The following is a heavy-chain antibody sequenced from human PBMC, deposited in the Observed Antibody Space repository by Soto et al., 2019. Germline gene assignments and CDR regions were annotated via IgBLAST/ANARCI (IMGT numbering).Heavy chain of an antibody. CDR3: ARTPYSITMIVVVITGWFDP. Sequence: QVQLVQSGAEVQKPGSSVKVSCKASGGTFSSYAISWVRQAPGQGLEWMGGIIPIFGTANYAQKFQGRVTITADESTSTAYMELSSLRSEDTAVYYCARTPYSITMIVVVITGWFDPWGQGTLVTVSS. CDR2: IIPIFGTA. D-gene: IGHD3-22*01. J-gene: IGHJ5*02. V-gene: IGHV1-69*01. CDR1: GGTFSSYA.